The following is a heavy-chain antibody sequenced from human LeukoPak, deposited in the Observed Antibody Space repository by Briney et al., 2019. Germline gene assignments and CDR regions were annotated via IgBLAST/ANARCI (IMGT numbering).Heavy chain of an antibody. CDR2: IWYDGSNK. Sequence: GGSLRLSCAASGFTFSSYGMHWVRQAPGKGLEWVAVIWYDGSNKYYADSVKGRFTISRDNSKNTLYLQMNSLRAEDTAVYYCARAPKNSSGMAAFRRYFDYWGQGTLVTVSS. V-gene: IGHV3-33*01. D-gene: IGHD6-19*01. CDR3: ARAPKNSSGMAAFRRYFDY. CDR1: GFTFSSYG. J-gene: IGHJ4*02.